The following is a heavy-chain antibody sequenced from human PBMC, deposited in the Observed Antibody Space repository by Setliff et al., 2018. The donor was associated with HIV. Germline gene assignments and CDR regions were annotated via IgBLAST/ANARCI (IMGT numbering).Heavy chain of an antibody. D-gene: IGHD1-7*01. CDR2: FHPEHGET. CDR3: ATFYKVIETTSFDY. V-gene: IGHV1-24*01. Sequence: AASVKVSCKVSGYKLTELSVHWVRQAPGKGLEWMGGFHPEHGETIYAQKFEDRVTMTEATSRGTAYMELSRLTFDDTAVYYCATFYKVIETTSFDYWGQGTLVTVSS. J-gene: IGHJ4*02. CDR1: GYKLTELS.